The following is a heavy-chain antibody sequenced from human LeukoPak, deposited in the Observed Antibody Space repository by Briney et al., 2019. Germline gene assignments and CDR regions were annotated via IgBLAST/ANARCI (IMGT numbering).Heavy chain of an antibody. CDR3: ARADWGSVDY. J-gene: IGHJ4*02. CDR1: GFTFGSYW. V-gene: IGHV3-7*04. Sequence: GGSLRLSCADSGFTFGSYWMSWVREAPGKGLEWVANINQDGSDKYYVDSVKGRFTISRDNARNSLYLQMNSLRAEDTAVYYCARADWGSVDYWGQGTLVTVSS. CDR2: INQDGSDK. D-gene: IGHD7-27*01.